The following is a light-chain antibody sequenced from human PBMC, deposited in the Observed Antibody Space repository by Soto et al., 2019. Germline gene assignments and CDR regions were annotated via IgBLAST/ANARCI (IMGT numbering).Light chain of an antibody. CDR3: QSYDSSLSGLV. CDR1: SSNIGARYD. Sequence: QSVLTQPPSVSGAPGQRVTISCTGSSSNIGARYDVHWYQQLPGTAPKLLIYGNSNRPSGVPDRFSGSKSGTSASLAITGLQDEDEADYYCQSYDSSLSGLVFGTGTKLTVL. V-gene: IGLV1-40*01. CDR2: GNS. J-gene: IGLJ1*01.